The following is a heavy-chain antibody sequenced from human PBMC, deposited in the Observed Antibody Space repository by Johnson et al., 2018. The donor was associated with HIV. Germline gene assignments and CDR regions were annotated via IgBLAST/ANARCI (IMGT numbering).Heavy chain of an antibody. V-gene: IGHV3-30-3*01. CDR1: GFTFSSYA. Sequence: QVQLVESGGGVVQPGRSLRLSCAASGFTFSSYAMHWVRQAPGTGLEWVAVISYDGIKKYYADSVKGRFTISGDSSKNTVFLQMNSLRVEDTALYYCAREGLYCSGDSCYSYTFDMWGQGTMVTVSS. D-gene: IGHD2-15*01. J-gene: IGHJ3*02. CDR2: ISYDGIKK. CDR3: AREGLYCSGDSCYSYTFDM.